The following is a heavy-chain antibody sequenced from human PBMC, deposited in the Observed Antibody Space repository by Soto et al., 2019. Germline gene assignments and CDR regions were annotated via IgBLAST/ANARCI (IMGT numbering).Heavy chain of an antibody. D-gene: IGHD2-15*01. CDR3: ARDMEKGGGSEGFDY. CDR2: INPNSGGT. Sequence: ASVKVSCKASGYTFTGYYIHWVRQAPGQGLEWMGWINPNSGGTKYPQKFQGRVTMTRDTSIRTVYMSLTGLKSDDTAVYFCARDMEKGGGSEGFDYWGQGNLVTVSS. V-gene: IGHV1-2*02. J-gene: IGHJ4*02. CDR1: GYTFTGYY.